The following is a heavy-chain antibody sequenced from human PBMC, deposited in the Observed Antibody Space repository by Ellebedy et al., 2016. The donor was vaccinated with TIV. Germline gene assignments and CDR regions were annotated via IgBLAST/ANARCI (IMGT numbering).Heavy chain of an antibody. J-gene: IGHJ3*01. Sequence: GESLKISCAASGLPFSSHAMSWVRQAPAKGLEWVSSIPESDCNTYYADSVKGRFTISRDNSKDTLFLQINSLRAEDTAIYFCARDPVGVGPAFDVWGQGTMVTVSS. CDR1: GLPFSSHA. CDR3: ARDPVGVGPAFDV. CDR2: IPESDCNT. D-gene: IGHD1-26*01. V-gene: IGHV3-23*01.